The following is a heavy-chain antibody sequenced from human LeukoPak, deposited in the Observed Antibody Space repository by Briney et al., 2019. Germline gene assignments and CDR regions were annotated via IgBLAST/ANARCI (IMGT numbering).Heavy chain of an antibody. CDR2: ISRNSGRS. CDR1: GFTFDDSA. CDR3: AKDRYSSNWYYFDS. V-gene: IGHV3-9*01. J-gene: IGHJ4*02. D-gene: IGHD6-13*01. Sequence: GGSLRLSCAASGFTFDDSAMHWVRQVPGKGLEWVSGISRNSGRSGYADSVKGRFTISRDNAKNSLYLQMNSLRVEDTALYYCAKDRYSSNWYYFDSWGQGALVTVSS.